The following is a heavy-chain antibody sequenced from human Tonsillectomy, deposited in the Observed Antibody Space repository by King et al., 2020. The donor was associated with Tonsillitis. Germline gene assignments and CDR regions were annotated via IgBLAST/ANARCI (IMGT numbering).Heavy chain of an antibody. CDR2: IYYSGTP. Sequence: LQLQESGPGLVKPSDTLSLTCTVSGGSISSSGSYWGWIRQPPGKGLEWIGSIYYSGTPLYNPSLKSRLTISVDTSKKQFSLKPSSVTAADTAVYYCVRRVYGANSFDYWGQGTLVIVSS. D-gene: IGHD5/OR15-5a*01. J-gene: IGHJ4*02. V-gene: IGHV4-39*01. CDR1: GGSISSSGSY. CDR3: VRRVYGANSFDY.